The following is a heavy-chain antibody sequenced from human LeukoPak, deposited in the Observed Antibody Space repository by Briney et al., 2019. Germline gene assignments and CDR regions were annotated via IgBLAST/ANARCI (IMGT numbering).Heavy chain of an antibody. Sequence: PGGSLRLSCAASGFTFSDYYMSWIRQAPGKGLEWVSYISSSGSTIYYADSVKGRFTISRGNAKNSLYLQMNSLRAEDTAVYYCARVEDYYGSGSHIDYWGQGTLVTVSS. CDR3: ARVEDYYGSGSHIDY. CDR2: ISSSGSTI. D-gene: IGHD3-10*01. V-gene: IGHV3-11*04. J-gene: IGHJ4*02. CDR1: GFTFSDYY.